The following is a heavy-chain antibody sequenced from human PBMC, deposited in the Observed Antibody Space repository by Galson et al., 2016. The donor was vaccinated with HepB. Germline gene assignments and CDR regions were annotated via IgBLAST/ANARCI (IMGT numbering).Heavy chain of an antibody. D-gene: IGHD1-1*01. CDR2: TDHSGNT. CDR3: ARGFSNDRWCDD. CDR1: GYAFRNYI. V-gene: IGHV4-34*01. J-gene: IGHJ5*02. Sequence: LRLSCAASGYAFRNYIMNWVRQAPGKGLEWIGETDHSGNTNYNPSLKSRVTISPDRSKNRFSLEMTSVTAADTAMYYCARGFSNDRWCDDWGQGIVVTVSS.